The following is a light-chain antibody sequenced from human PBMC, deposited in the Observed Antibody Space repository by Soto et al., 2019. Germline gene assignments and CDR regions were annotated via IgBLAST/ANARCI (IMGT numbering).Light chain of an antibody. Sequence: DIMLTQSPGTLSLSPGERATLSCRASQTGSNSYLAWYQQKSAQAPRLLIYGVSTRATGIPDRFSGSGSGTEFTLTISSLQPEDFATYYCQQYNSYSLFGQGTKVDIK. J-gene: IGKJ1*01. CDR1: QTGSNSY. CDR2: GVS. V-gene: IGKV3-20*01. CDR3: QQYNSYSL.